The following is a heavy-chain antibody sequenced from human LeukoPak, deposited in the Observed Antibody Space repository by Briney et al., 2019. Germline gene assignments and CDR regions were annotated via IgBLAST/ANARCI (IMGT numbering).Heavy chain of an antibody. CDR1: GGSFSGYY. D-gene: IGHD3-9*01. CDR2: INHSGST. J-gene: IGHJ4*02. V-gene: IGHV4-34*01. Sequence: PSETLSLTCAVYGGSFSGYYWSGIRQPPGKGLEWIGEINHSGSTNYNPSLKSRVTISVDTSKNQFSLKLSSVTAADTAVYYCARGPGDYYILAAYWGQGTLVTVSS. CDR3: ARGPGDYYILAAY.